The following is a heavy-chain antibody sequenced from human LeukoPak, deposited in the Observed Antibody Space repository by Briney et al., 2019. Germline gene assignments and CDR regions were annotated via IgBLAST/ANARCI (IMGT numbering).Heavy chain of an antibody. D-gene: IGHD6-19*01. J-gene: IGHJ4*02. V-gene: IGHV4-38-2*01. CDR1: GYSISRGYY. CDR3: ARGLEGYSAGWSRFFEY. Sequence: PSETLSLTCGVSGYSISRGYYWGWIRQPPGNGLEWIGNIYHTGGTYYNPSLRSRVTISVDTSKNQFFLKLTSVTAADTAVYYCARGLEGYSAGWSRFFEYWGQGTLATVSS. CDR2: IYHTGGT.